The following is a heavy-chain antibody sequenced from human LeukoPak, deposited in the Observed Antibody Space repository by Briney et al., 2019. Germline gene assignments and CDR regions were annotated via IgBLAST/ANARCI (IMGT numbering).Heavy chain of an antibody. CDR3: ARQPGNFWSGYYMDV. D-gene: IGHD3-3*01. J-gene: IGHJ6*03. Sequence: ASVKVSCKASGYTFTSYYMHWVRQAPGQGLEWMGWINPNSGGTNYAQKFQGRVTITRNTSISIAYMELSSLRSEDTAVYYCARQPGNFWSGYYMDVWGKGTTVTVSS. CDR1: GYTFTSYY. V-gene: IGHV1-2*02. CDR2: INPNSGGT.